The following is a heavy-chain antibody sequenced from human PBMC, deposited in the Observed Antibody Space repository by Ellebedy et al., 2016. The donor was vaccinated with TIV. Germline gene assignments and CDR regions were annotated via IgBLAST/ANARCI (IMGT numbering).Heavy chain of an antibody. Sequence: GGSLRLXXAASGFTFADYAMHWVRQAPGKGLEWVSGISWNSGSIGYADSVKGRFTISRDNSKNTLYLQMNSLRAEDTAVYYCARDYRNPYYYDSSDLGVLDYWGQGTLVTVSS. V-gene: IGHV3-9*01. J-gene: IGHJ4*02. CDR3: ARDYRNPYYYDSSDLGVLDY. CDR1: GFTFADYA. CDR2: ISWNSGSI. D-gene: IGHD3-22*01.